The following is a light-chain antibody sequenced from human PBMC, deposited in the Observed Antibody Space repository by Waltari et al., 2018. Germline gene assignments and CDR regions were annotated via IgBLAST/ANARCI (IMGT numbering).Light chain of an antibody. Sequence: QSVLTQPPSVSGTPGQRVAISCSGSSSNIGSNFVYWYQQLPGTAPELLIYRNNQRPSGVPVRISGSKSGTSASLAVSGLRSEDEADFYCAAWDDSLSTWVFGGGTKLTVL. CDR1: SSNIGSNF. CDR3: AAWDDSLSTWV. CDR2: RNN. J-gene: IGLJ3*02. V-gene: IGLV1-47*01.